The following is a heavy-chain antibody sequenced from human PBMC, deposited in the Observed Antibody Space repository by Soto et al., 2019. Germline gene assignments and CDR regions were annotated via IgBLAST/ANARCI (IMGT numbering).Heavy chain of an antibody. CDR3: ARRGTSDYWPGHVDAFDI. Sequence: QVQLQESGPGLVKPSQTLSLTCTASGGSINSGTYYWSWIRQHPEKGRELIGYIDNSGSTYTNPSLTGRITMYLYMSKNHFSPKLTSMTASDTAVYDCARRGTSDYWPGHVDAFDIWGPGTRVTVSS. V-gene: IGHV4-31*03. CDR2: IDNSGST. CDR1: GGSINSGTYY. J-gene: IGHJ3*02. D-gene: IGHD3-22*01.